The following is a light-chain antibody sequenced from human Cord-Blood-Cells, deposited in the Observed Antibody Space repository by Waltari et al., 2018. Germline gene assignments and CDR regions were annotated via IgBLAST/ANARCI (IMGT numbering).Light chain of an antibody. V-gene: IGLV6-57*02. Sequence: NFMLTQPHSVSESPGKTVTISCTGSSGSTASNHLQWYQQRPGSAPTTVIYEDNQRPSGVPDRFSGSIDSSSNSASLTISGLKTEDEADYYCQSYDSSNQVFGGGTKLTVL. CDR2: EDN. CDR1: SGSTASNH. CDR3: QSYDSSNQV. J-gene: IGLJ3*02.